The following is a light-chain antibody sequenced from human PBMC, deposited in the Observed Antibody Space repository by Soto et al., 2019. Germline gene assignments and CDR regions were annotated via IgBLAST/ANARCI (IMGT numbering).Light chain of an antibody. J-gene: IGKJ1*01. CDR2: GAS. CDR3: QQSYSPPCT. Sequence: DIQMTKSPSSLSASLADRVNISCRASRRIGNYLNWYQQKPGKAPNLLIFGASALQSGVPSRFSGSKSGTGFTLTISGLQPEDSATYFCQQSYSPPCTFAQVTKVDIK. V-gene: IGKV1-39*01. CDR1: RRIGNY.